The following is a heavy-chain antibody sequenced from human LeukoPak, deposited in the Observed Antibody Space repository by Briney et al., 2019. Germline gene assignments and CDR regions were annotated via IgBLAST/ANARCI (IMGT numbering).Heavy chain of an antibody. Sequence: GGSLRLSCAASGFTFSSYEMNWVRQAPGKGLEWVSYISSSGSTIYYADSVKGRFTISRDNAKNSLYLQMNSLRAEDTAVYYCANVGVLSRDYWGQGTLVTVSS. J-gene: IGHJ4*02. CDR1: GFTFSSYE. V-gene: IGHV3-48*03. CDR2: ISSSGSTI. CDR3: ANVGVLSRDY. D-gene: IGHD3-3*01.